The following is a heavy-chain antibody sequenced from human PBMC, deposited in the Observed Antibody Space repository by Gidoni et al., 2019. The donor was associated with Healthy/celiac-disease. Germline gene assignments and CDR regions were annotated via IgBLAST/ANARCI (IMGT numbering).Heavy chain of an antibody. J-gene: IGHJ4*02. Sequence: EVQLVESGGGLVQPGGSLRLSCAASGFTFSSYSMNWVRQAPGKGLEWVSDISSSSSTIYYADSVKGRFTISRDNAKNSLYLQMNSLRDEDTAVYYCARDDYYDSSGYAFDYWGQGTLVTVSS. V-gene: IGHV3-48*02. CDR1: GFTFSSYS. D-gene: IGHD3-22*01. CDR3: ARDDYYDSSGYAFDY. CDR2: ISSSSSTI.